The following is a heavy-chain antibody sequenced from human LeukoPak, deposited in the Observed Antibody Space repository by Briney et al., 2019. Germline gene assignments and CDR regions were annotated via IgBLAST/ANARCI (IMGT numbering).Heavy chain of an antibody. CDR3: ARARIAAAGISWFDP. D-gene: IGHD6-13*01. CDR2: INHSGST. J-gene: IGHJ5*02. CDR1: GGSLSGYY. V-gene: IGHV4-34*01. Sequence: PSETLSLTCAVYGGSLSGYYWSWIRQPPGKGLEWIGEINHSGSTNYNPSLKSRVTISVDTSKNQFSLKLSSVTAADTAVYYCARARIAAAGISWFDPWGQGTLVTVSS.